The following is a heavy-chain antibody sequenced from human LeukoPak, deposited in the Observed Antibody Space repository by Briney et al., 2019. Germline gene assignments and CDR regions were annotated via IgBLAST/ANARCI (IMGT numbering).Heavy chain of an antibody. CDR1: GFIFSTYW. Sequence: GGSLRLSCAASGFIFSTYWMSWVRQAPGKGLEWVANIKEDGSESHYVDSVKGRFTISRDNAKNSLYLQMNTLRGEDTAVYYCARDKWSASMSSLFDPWGQGTLVTVSS. CDR2: IKEDGSES. V-gene: IGHV3-7*03. J-gene: IGHJ5*02. D-gene: IGHD2-15*01. CDR3: ARDKWSASMSSLFDP.